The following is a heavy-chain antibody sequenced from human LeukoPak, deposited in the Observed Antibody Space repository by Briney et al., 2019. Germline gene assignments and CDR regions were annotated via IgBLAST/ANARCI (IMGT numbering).Heavy chain of an antibody. J-gene: IGHJ4*02. CDR1: GFIFSSYA. Sequence: PGGSLRLSCAASGFIFSSYAMSWVRQAPGKGLEWVSAISGSGGSTYYADSVKGRFTISRDNSKNTLYLQMNSLRAEDTAVYYCAKDVTPTYYYDSSGSYCFDYWGQGTLVTVSS. V-gene: IGHV3-23*01. CDR3: AKDVTPTYYYDSSGSYCFDY. D-gene: IGHD3-22*01. CDR2: ISGSGGST.